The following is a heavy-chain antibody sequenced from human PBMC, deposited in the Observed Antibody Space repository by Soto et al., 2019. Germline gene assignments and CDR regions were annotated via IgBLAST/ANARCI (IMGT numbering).Heavy chain of an antibody. J-gene: IGHJ4*01. CDR1: GYTFTSDG. CDR2: ISAYTGNT. D-gene: IGHD4-17*01. V-gene: IGHV1-18*01. Sequence: SVEVACKASGYTFTSDGIRWVRQAPGQGLEWMEWISAYTGNTNYPPKPQGTVTMTTEKSTSKAYMELRPLRSDDTAVYYSARDGPYGAYYYFDYWG. CDR3: ARDGPYGAYYYFDY.